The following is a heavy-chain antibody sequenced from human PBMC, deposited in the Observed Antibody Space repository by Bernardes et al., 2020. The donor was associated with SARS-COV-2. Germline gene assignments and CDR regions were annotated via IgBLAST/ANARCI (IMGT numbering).Heavy chain of an antibody. D-gene: IGHD3-3*01. CDR3: AKDLYYDFWSGYYGGDKYP. Sequence: GYLRLCCSASGFTFSSYWMSWVRQAPGKGLEWVANIKQDGSEKYYVDSVKGRFTISRDNAKNSLYLQMNSLRAEDTAVYYCAKDLYYDFWSGYYGGDKYPWGQGTLVTVSS. J-gene: IGHJ5*02. V-gene: IGHV3-7*01. CDR1: GFTFSSYW. CDR2: IKQDGSEK.